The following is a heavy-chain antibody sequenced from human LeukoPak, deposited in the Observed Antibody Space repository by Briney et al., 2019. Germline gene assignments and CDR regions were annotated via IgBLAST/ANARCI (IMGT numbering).Heavy chain of an antibody. Sequence: PSETLSLTCTVSGDSISSNHYFWGWIRQPPGKGLEWIGSIDYSWSAYYNPSLKSRVTISIDTSKNQFSLKLNSVTAADTAMYYCARATYSGYDFGYWGRGTLVTVSS. V-gene: IGHV4-39*07. J-gene: IGHJ4*02. D-gene: IGHD5-12*01. CDR1: GDSISSNHYF. CDR2: IDYSWSA. CDR3: ARATYSGYDFGY.